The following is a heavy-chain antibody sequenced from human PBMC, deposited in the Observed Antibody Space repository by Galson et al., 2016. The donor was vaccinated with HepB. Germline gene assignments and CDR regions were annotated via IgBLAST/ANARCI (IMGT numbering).Heavy chain of an antibody. J-gene: IGHJ3*02. D-gene: IGHD2-2*01. CDR2: IYYSGST. V-gene: IGHV4-30-4*01. CDR3: ASSRLYDAFDI. CDR1: GGSISSADYY. Sequence: LSLTCTVSGGSISSADYYWSWIRQPPGKGLEWIGYIYYSGSTYYNPSLKSRVTISVDTSTKQFSLKLSSVTAADTAVYYCASSRLYDAFDIWGQGTMVTVSS.